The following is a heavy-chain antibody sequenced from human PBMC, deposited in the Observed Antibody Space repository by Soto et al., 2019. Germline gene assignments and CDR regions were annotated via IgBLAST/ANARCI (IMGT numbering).Heavy chain of an antibody. Sequence: PWGSKRLSYTASGLNFINHAMSWVRPTPGKGLEWVSSISGSGGSTYCADSVKGRFTISRDNSKNTLYLQMNALSAEDTAFYYCAKDRGGFAGGWEYFDYWGQGVLVTVSS. CDR3: AKDRGGFAGGWEYFDY. D-gene: IGHD6-19*01. CDR1: GLNFINHA. CDR2: ISGSGGST. V-gene: IGHV3-23*01. J-gene: IGHJ4*02.